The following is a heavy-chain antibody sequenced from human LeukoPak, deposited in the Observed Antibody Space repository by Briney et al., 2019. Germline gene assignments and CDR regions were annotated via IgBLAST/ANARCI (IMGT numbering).Heavy chain of an antibody. J-gene: IGHJ5*02. V-gene: IGHV3-30*02. CDR3: AKDISATKAGLWFDP. D-gene: IGHD1-26*01. CDR1: GFTFSSYG. CDR2: IRYDGSNK. Sequence: GGSLRLSCAASGFTFSSYGMHWVRQAPGKGLEWVAFIRYDGSNKYYADSVKGRFTISRDNAKNSLYLQMNSLRAEDTALYYCAKDISATKAGLWFDPWGQGTLVTVSS.